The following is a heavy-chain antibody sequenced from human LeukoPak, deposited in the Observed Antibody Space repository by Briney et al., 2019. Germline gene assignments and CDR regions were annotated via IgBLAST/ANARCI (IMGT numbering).Heavy chain of an antibody. D-gene: IGHD1-1*01. CDR1: GFTFSSYA. CDR3: AKSHWNDVYFDY. CDR2: ISGSGGST. J-gene: IGHJ4*02. V-gene: IGHV3-23*01. Sequence: GGSLRLSCAASGFTFSSYAMSWVRQAPGKGLEWVSAISGSGGSTYYADSVKGRFTISRDNSKNTLYLRMNSLRAEDTAVYYCAKSHWNDVYFDYWGQGTLVTVSS.